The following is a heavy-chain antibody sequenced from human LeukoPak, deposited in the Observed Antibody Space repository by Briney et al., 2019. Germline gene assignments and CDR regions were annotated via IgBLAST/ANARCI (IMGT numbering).Heavy chain of an antibody. J-gene: IGHJ4*02. CDR2: ISGSGGST. Sequence: GGSLRLSCAASGFTFSSYAMSWVRQAPGKGLEWVSAISGSGGSTYYADSVKGRFTISRDNSKNTLYLQMNSLRAEDTAAYYCAKDSDTYYDILTGYSYYFDYWGQGTLVTVSS. CDR1: GFTFSSYA. D-gene: IGHD3-9*01. CDR3: AKDSDTYYDILTGYSYYFDY. V-gene: IGHV3-23*01.